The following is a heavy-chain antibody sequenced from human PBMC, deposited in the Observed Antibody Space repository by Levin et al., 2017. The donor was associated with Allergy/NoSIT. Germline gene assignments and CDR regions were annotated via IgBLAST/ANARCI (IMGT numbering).Heavy chain of an antibody. D-gene: IGHD5-24*01. Sequence: PGGSLRLSCAVSGYSISSGYYWGWIRQPPGKGLEWIGSVYHSGSTHYNPSLKSRVTISVDTSKNQFSLQMKSVTAADTAVYYCARDQGDNAIEYWGQGTLVTVSS. CDR1: GYSISSGYY. V-gene: IGHV4-38-2*02. J-gene: IGHJ4*02. CDR2: VYHSGST. CDR3: ARDQGDNAIEY.